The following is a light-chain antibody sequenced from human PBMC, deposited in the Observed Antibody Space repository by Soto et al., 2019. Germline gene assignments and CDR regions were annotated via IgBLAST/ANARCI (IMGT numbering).Light chain of an antibody. CDR1: SSNIGSNT. J-gene: IGLJ3*02. Sequence: QSVLTQPPSASGTPGQRVTISCSGSSSNIGSNTVNWYRQLPGTAPKLLIYSNNQRPSGVPDRLSGSKSGTSASLAISGLQSEDEADYYCAAWDDSLNGFWVFGGGTKVTVL. CDR2: SNN. CDR3: AAWDDSLNGFWV. V-gene: IGLV1-44*01.